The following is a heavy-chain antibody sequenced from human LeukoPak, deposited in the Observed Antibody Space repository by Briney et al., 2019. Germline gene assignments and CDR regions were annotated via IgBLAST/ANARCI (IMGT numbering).Heavy chain of an antibody. V-gene: IGHV4-38-2*01. CDR2: IFQRGYS. D-gene: IGHD1-1*01. CDR3: AGDKETTGNGRPNWFDP. Sequence: SETLSLTCAVSGYSISSGYYWGWIRQPPGKGLQWIGSIFQRGYSYYNPSLKSRVTISVDTSRNQFSLKSSSVTAADTAVYYCAGDKETTGNGRPNWFDPWGQGTLVTVSS. CDR1: GYSISSGYY. J-gene: IGHJ5*02.